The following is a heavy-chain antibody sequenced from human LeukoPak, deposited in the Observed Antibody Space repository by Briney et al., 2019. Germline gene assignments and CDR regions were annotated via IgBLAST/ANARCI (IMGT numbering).Heavy chain of an antibody. D-gene: IGHD3-22*01. CDR1: GYTFTSYG. Sequence: SVKVSCKASGYTFTSYGISWVRQAPGQGLEWMGGIIPIFGTANYAQKFQGRVTITADESTSTAYMELSSLRSEDTAVYYCARDFSSDYDSSGYYSGAFDIWGQGTMVTVSS. CDR2: IIPIFGTA. CDR3: ARDFSSDYDSSGYYSGAFDI. J-gene: IGHJ3*02. V-gene: IGHV1-69*13.